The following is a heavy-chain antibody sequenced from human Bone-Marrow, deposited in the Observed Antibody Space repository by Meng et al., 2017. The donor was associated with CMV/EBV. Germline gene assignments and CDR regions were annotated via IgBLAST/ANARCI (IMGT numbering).Heavy chain of an antibody. V-gene: IGHV3-74*01. CDR3: ARDRNYYDSSGYYATLGFAY. D-gene: IGHD3-22*01. Sequence: GESLKISCAASGFTFSSYWMHWVRQAPGKGLVWVSRINSDGSSTSYADSVKGRFTISRDNAKNTLYLQMNSLRAEDTAVYHCARDRNYYDSSGYYATLGFAYWGQGPRVTVCS. J-gene: IGHJ4*02. CDR2: INSDGSST. CDR1: GFTFSSYW.